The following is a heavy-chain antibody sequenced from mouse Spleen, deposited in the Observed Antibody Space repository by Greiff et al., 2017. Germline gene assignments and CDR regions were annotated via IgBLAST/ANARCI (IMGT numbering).Heavy chain of an antibody. CDR3: ARRDNAYAMDY. CDR2: IYPGDGDT. CDR1: GYAFSSSW. Sequence: QVQLKQSGPELVKPGASVKISCKASGYAFSSSWMNWVKQRPGKGLEWIGRIYPGDGDTNYNGKFKGKATLTADKSSSTAYMQLSSLTSEDSAVYFCARRDNAYAMDYWGQGTSVTVSS. V-gene: IGHV1-82*01. J-gene: IGHJ4*01. D-gene: IGHD1-3*01.